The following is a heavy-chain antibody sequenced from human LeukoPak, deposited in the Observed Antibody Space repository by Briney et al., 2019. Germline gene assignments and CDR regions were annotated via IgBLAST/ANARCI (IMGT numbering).Heavy chain of an antibody. J-gene: IGHJ2*01. CDR3: ARQGSPSITIFGVVIIPHWYFDL. V-gene: IGHV4-39*01. CDR2: IYYSGST. D-gene: IGHD3-3*01. CDR1: GGSISSSSYY. Sequence: SETLSLTCTVSGGSISSSSYYWGWIRQPPGKGLEWIGSIYYSGSTYYNTSLKSRVTISVDTSKNQFSLKLSSVTAADTAVYYCARQGSPSITIFGVVIIPHWYFDLWGRGTLVTVSS.